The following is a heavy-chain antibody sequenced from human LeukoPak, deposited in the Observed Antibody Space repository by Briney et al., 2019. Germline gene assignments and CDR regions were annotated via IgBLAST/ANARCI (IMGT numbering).Heavy chain of an antibody. D-gene: IGHD3-9*01. CDR2: ISSSSSYI. CDR3: ARASGGYYDILTGYSASLCYFDY. CDR1: GFTFSSYS. V-gene: IGHV3-21*01. J-gene: IGHJ4*02. Sequence: GGSLRLSCAASGFTFSSYSMNWVRQAPGKGLEWVSSISSSSSYIYYADSVKGRFTISRDNAKNSLYLQMNSLRAEDTAVYYCARASGGYYDILTGYSASLCYFDYWGQGTLVTVSS.